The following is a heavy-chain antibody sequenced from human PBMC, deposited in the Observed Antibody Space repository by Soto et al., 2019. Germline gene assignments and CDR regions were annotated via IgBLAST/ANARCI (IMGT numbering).Heavy chain of an antibody. CDR3: ATRMGGWYSSH. V-gene: IGHV3-23*01. Sequence: GGSLRLSCAASGFTFSSYAMSWVRQAPGKGLEWVSAISGSGGSTYYADSVKGRFTISRDNSKNTLYLQMNSLRAEDTAVYYCATRMGGWYSSHWGQGTPVTVSS. CDR2: ISGSGGST. D-gene: IGHD6-19*01. CDR1: GFTFSSYA. J-gene: IGHJ4*02.